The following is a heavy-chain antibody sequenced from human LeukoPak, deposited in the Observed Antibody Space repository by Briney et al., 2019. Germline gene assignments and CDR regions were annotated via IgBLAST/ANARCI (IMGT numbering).Heavy chain of an antibody. CDR1: GFTFSSYW. D-gene: IGHD5-12*01. J-gene: IGHJ4*02. Sequence: GGSLRLSCAAPGFTFSSYWMHWVRQAPGKGLVWVSRINSDGSGTTYADSVKGRFTISRDNAKNTLYLQMNSLRAEDTAVYYCARDTIDVDIVATIQYFDYWGQGTLVTVSS. CDR3: ARDTIDVDIVATIQYFDY. CDR2: INSDGSGT. V-gene: IGHV3-74*01.